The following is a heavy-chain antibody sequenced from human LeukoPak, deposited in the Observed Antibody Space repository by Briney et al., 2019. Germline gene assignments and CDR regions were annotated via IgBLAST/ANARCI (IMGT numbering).Heavy chain of an antibody. V-gene: IGHV4-59*08. Sequence: SETLSLTCTVSGGSISSYYWSWIRQPPGKGLEWIGYIYYSGSTNYNPSLKSRVTISVDTSKNQFSLKLSSVTAADTAVYYCARLGDYYDSSGYYYFDYWGQGTLVTVSS. CDR2: IYYSGST. D-gene: IGHD3-22*01. J-gene: IGHJ4*02. CDR3: ARLGDYYDSSGYYYFDY. CDR1: GGSISSYY.